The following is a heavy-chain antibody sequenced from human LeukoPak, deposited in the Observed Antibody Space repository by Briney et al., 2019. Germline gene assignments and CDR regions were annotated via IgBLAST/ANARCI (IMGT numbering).Heavy chain of an antibody. CDR3: ARVIIWYYDILTGYSTEYYFDY. D-gene: IGHD3-9*01. V-gene: IGHV1-18*01. CDR2: ISAYNGNT. J-gene: IGHJ4*02. Sequence: ASVKVSCKASGYTFTSYGISWVRQAPGQGLEWMGWISAYNGNTNYAQKLQGRVTMTTDTSTSTAYMELRSLRSDDTAVYYCARVIIWYYDILTGYSTEYYFDYLGQGTLFTVSS. CDR1: GYTFTSYG.